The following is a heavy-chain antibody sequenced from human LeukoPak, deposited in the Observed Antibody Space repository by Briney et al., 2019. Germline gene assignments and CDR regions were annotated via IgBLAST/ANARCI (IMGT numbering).Heavy chain of an antibody. CDR3: TRGYVVVTRGPPDY. J-gene: IGHJ4*02. Sequence: VASVKVSCKASGYTFTGYYMHWVRQAPGQGLEWMGWINPNSGGANSAQKFQGRVTMTRDTSISTAYMELSRLRSDDTAVYYCTRGYVVVTRGPPDYWGQGTLVTISS. V-gene: IGHV1-2*02. CDR1: GYTFTGYY. CDR2: INPNSGGA. D-gene: IGHD2-2*01.